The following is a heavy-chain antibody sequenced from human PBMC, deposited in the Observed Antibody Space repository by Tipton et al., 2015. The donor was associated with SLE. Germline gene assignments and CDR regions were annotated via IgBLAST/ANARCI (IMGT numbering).Heavy chain of an antibody. CDR2: IWYDGSNK. CDR3: ARQLYRSYYYMDV. V-gene: IGHV3-33*08. J-gene: IGHJ6*03. CDR1: GFAFSSYA. Sequence: SLRLSCAASGFAFSSYAMHWVRQAPGKGLEWVAVIWYDGSNKYYADSVKGRFTISRDNSKNTLYLQMNSLRAEDTAVYYCARQLYRSYYYMDVWGKGTTVTVSS. D-gene: IGHD5-18*01.